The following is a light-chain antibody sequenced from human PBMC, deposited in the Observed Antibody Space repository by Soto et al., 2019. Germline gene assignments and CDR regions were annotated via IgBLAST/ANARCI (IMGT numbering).Light chain of an antibody. CDR2: DAS. V-gene: IGKV3-11*01. CDR3: QQRRNWPPG. Sequence: EIFLTQSPDTLSLSPGERATLSCRASQSVTNYIAWYQQRPGQAPRLLIYDASNRATGVPARFSGSGSGTDFTRTIRDLEPADFGLYSCQQRRNWPPGFGQGTKVEIK. J-gene: IGKJ1*01. CDR1: QSVTNY.